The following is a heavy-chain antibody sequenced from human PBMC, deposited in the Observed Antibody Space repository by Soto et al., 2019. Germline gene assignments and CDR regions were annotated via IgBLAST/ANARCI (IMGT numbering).Heavy chain of an antibody. J-gene: IGHJ3*02. CDR2: ISWNSGSI. CDR1: GFTFDDYA. V-gene: IGHV3-9*01. CDR3: AKDYYGSGSYSDAFDI. Sequence: EVQLVESGGGLVQPGRSLRLSCAASGFTFDDYAMHWVRQAPGKGLEWVSGISWNSGSIGYADSVKGRFTISRDNAKNSLYLQMNSLRAEDTALYYCAKDYYGSGSYSDAFDIWGQVTMVTVSS. D-gene: IGHD3-10*01.